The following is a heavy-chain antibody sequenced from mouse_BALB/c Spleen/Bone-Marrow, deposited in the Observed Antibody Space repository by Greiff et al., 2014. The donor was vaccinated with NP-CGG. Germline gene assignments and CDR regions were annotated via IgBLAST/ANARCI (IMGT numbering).Heavy chain of an antibody. D-gene: IGHD2-4*01. CDR2: INPYNGGT. CDR3: ARRDCYDYAWFAY. Sequence: SGPALVKPGASMKISCTASGYSFTGYTMNWVKQSHGKNLEWIGLINPYNGGTTYNQKFKGKATLTVDKSSSTAYMELLSLTSEDSAVYYCARRDCYDYAWFAYWGQGTLVTVSA. J-gene: IGHJ3*01. CDR1: GYSFTGYT. V-gene: IGHV1-18*01.